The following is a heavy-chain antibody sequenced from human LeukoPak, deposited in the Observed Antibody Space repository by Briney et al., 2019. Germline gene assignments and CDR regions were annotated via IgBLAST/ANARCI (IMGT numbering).Heavy chain of an antibody. CDR3: AMQVGIYGDYNNWFDP. Sequence: SETLSLTCTVSGASLNNYYWNWVRQPPGKELDWIGIVDYSGNTRHNPSLKSRVTISLDISKNHFSLRLSSVTAADTAVYYCAMQVGIYGDYNNWFDPWGQGARVTVSS. CDR1: GASLNNYY. V-gene: IGHV4-59*08. J-gene: IGHJ5*02. CDR2: VDYSGNT. D-gene: IGHD4-17*01.